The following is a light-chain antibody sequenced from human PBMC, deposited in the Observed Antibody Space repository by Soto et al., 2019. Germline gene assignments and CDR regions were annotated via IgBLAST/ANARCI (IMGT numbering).Light chain of an antibody. J-gene: IGKJ4*01. CDR1: QSVSNK. Sequence: EIVMTQSPATLSVSPGERATLSCRASQSVSNKLAWYQHKPGQAPRVLIYDTSTRATGIPDRFSGSGSGTDFTLTISRLEPEDFAVYHCQQYGSSLTFGGGTKVDIK. CDR3: QQYGSSLT. V-gene: IGKV3-20*01. CDR2: DTS.